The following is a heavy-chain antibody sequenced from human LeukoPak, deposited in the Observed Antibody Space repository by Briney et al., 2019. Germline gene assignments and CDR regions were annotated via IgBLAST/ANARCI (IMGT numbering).Heavy chain of an antibody. CDR1: GFTFSSYG. V-gene: IGHV3-30*18. D-gene: IGHD6-13*01. CDR3: AKGHIAAAGCIDY. J-gene: IGHJ4*02. CDR2: ISYDGSNK. Sequence: GSLRLSCAASGFTFSSYGMHWVRQAPGKGLEWVAVISYDGSNKYYADSVKGRFTISRDNSKNTLYLQMNSPRAEDTAVYYCAKGHIAAAGCIDYWGQGTLVTVSS.